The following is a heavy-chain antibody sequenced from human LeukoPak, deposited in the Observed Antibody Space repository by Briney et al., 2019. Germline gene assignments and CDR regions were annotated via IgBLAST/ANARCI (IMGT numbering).Heavy chain of an antibody. CDR2: INPNSGGT. V-gene: IGHV1-2*04. Sequence: ASVKVSCKASGYTFTGYYMHWVRQAPGQGLEWMGWINPNSGGTNYAQKFQGWVTMTRDTSISTAYMELSRLRSDDTAVYYCARVSAAGMTYYGMDVWGQGTTVTVSS. CDR1: GYTFTGYY. J-gene: IGHJ6*02. D-gene: IGHD6-13*01. CDR3: ARVSAAGMTYYGMDV.